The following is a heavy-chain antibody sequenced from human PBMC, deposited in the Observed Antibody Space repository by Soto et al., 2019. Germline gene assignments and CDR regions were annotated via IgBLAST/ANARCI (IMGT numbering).Heavy chain of an antibody. V-gene: IGHV5-51*01. CDR1: GYIFTNYW. Sequence: PGESLKISCKVSGYIFTNYWINWVRQMPGKGLEWMGIIYPGDSDTRYNPSFQGQITISADKSINTAYLQWSSLKASDSAVYYCARRGDSSSLIDSWGQGTLVTVSS. J-gene: IGHJ4*02. CDR2: IYPGDSDT. CDR3: ARRGDSSSLIDS. D-gene: IGHD6-19*01.